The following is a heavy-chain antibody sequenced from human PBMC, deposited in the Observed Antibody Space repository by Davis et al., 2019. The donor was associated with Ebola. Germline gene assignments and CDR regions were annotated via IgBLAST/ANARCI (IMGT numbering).Heavy chain of an antibody. CDR2: IHYSGTT. Sequence: PSETLSLTCTVSGGSISNGFFYWAWIRQSPGKGFEWFGNIHYSGTTNYNPSLKSRISMSVDTSKNQFYLKLRSVTAADTAVYYCSVMFRGVTSDAFDIWGQGTMITVS. V-gene: IGHV4-39*07. D-gene: IGHD3-10*01. J-gene: IGHJ3*02. CDR1: GGSISNGFFY. CDR3: SVMFRGVTSDAFDI.